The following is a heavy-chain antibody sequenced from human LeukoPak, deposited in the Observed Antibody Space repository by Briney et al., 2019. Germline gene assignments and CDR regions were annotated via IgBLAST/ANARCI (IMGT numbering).Heavy chain of an antibody. D-gene: IGHD4-23*01. CDR2: INQDASGA. Sequence: PGGSLRLSCKTSGLTFSDDCMNWVRQAPGKGPEWVANINQDASGASYVDSVRGRFTISRDNAKESVYLQMNSLRADDTAIYYCARGLRWPDFWGQGTLVTVSS. V-gene: IGHV3-7*03. CDR3: ARGLRWPDF. J-gene: IGHJ4*02. CDR1: GLTFSDDC.